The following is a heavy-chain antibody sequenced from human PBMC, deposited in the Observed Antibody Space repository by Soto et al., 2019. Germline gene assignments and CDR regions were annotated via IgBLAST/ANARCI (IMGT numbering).Heavy chain of an antibody. Sequence: SETLSLTCAVYGGSFSGYYWSWIRQPPGKGLEWIGEINHSGSTNYNPSLKSRVTISVDTSKNQFSLKLSSVTAADTAVYYCAREHYHYYYGMDVWGQGTTVTVSS. CDR3: AREHYHYYYGMDV. J-gene: IGHJ6*02. CDR2: INHSGST. CDR1: GGSFSGYY. V-gene: IGHV4-34*01.